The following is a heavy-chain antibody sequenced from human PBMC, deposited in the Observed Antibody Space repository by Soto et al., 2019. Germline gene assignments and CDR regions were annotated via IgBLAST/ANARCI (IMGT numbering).Heavy chain of an antibody. CDR3: AHRTRQRFTDAFHL. D-gene: IGHD5-12*01. V-gene: IGHV2-5*02. CDR2: IYWDDDK. J-gene: IGHJ3*01. Sequence: QITLKESGPPLVKPTQTLTLTCTFSGFSFSTSGVAVGWIRQPPGKALEWLALIYWDDDKRYSPSLKSRLTITKDTSKNQVVLTMTNMDPVDTATYYCAHRTRQRFTDAFHLWGQGTMVTVSS. CDR1: GFSFSTSGVA.